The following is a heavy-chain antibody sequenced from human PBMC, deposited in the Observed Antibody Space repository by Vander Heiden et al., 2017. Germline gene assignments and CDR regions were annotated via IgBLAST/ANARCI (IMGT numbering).Heavy chain of an antibody. CDR2: IIHIFGTA. CDR1: GVSLSRSA. V-gene: IGHV1-69*01. CDR3: ASNIDGDYEGVFDY. J-gene: IGHJ4*02. D-gene: IGHD4-17*01. Sequence: HVQLLQSGAAVKKPGSSAKVSCKASGVSLSRSALRWLRHAPGQGLEWMGGIIHIFGTANYAQKFQGRVTITADESTSTAYMELSSLRSEDTAVYYCASNIDGDYEGVFDYWGQGTLVTVSS.